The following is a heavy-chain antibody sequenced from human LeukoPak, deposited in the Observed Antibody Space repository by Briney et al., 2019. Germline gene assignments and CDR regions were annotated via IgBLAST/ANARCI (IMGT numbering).Heavy chain of an antibody. V-gene: IGHV4-4*07. CDR1: GGSISSYY. Sequence: SETLSLTCTVSGGSISSYYWSWIRQPAGRGLEWIGRIYTSGSTNYNRSLKSRVTMSVDTSKNQFPLKLSSVTAADTAVYYCARDLGAAAGTVVFDYWGQGTLVTVSS. CDR2: IYTSGST. D-gene: IGHD6-13*01. CDR3: ARDLGAAAGTVVFDY. J-gene: IGHJ4*02.